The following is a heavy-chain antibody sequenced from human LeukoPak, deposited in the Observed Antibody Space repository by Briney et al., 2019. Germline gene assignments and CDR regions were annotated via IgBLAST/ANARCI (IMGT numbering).Heavy chain of an antibody. CDR3: ARDRPRGYGSGSYYNVYLDY. CDR2: IWYDGSNK. V-gene: IGHV3-33*01. J-gene: IGHJ4*02. CDR1: GFTFSSYG. Sequence: GGSLRLSCAASGFTFSSYGMHWVRQAPGKGLEWVAVIWYDGSNKYYADSVKGRFTISRDNSKNTLYLQMNSLRAEDTAVYYCARDRPRGYGSGSYYNVYLDYWGQGTLVTVSS. D-gene: IGHD3-10*01.